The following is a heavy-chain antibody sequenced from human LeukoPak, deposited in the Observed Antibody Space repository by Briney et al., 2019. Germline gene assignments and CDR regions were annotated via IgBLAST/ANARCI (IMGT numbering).Heavy chain of an antibody. Sequence: PGGSLRLSCAASGFTFSSYAMSWVRQAPGKGLEWVSAISGSGGSTYYADSVKGRFTISRDNSKNTLYLQMNSLRAEDTAVYYCAKDSGQYYDFWSGYYTDFDYWGQGTLVTVSS. CDR1: GFTFSSYA. CDR3: AKDSGQYYDFWSGYYTDFDY. D-gene: IGHD3-3*01. J-gene: IGHJ4*02. CDR2: ISGSGGST. V-gene: IGHV3-23*01.